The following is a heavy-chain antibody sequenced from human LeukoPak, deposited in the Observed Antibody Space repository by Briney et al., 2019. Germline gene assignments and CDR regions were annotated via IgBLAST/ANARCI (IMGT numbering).Heavy chain of an antibody. D-gene: IGHD5-12*01. V-gene: IGHV3-21*01. CDR1: GFTFSSYS. CDR3: ARDHGVVATDFDY. J-gene: IGHJ4*02. CDR2: ISSSSSYI. Sequence: GGSLRLSCAASGFTFSSYSMNWVRQAPGKGLEWVSSISSSSSYIYYADSVKGRFTISRDNAKNSLYLQMNSLRAEDTAVYYCARDHGVVATDFDYWGQGTLVTASS.